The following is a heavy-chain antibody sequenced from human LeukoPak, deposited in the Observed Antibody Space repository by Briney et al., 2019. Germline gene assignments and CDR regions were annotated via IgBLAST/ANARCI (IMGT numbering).Heavy chain of an antibody. Sequence: GGPLTLSCVASRFTFSHFGMHWVRQAPGKGLEWVAVIWSDATNEYYADSVKGRFTISRDNSRNTVLLQMNNLRVEDTAVYFCAKDAQRGFDYSNSLESWGQGTLVTVSS. D-gene: IGHD4-11*01. CDR1: RFTFSHFG. CDR2: IWSDATNE. V-gene: IGHV3-33*06. J-gene: IGHJ4*02. CDR3: AKDAQRGFDYSNSLES.